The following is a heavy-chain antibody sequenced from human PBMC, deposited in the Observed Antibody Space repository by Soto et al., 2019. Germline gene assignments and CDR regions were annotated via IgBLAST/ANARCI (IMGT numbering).Heavy chain of an antibody. CDR2: IIPILGIA. CDR1: GGTFSSYT. CDR3: ARDKGSGSRGFDY. V-gene: IGHV1-69*08. D-gene: IGHD3-10*01. Sequence: QVQLLQSGAEVKKPGSSVKVSCKASGGTFSSYTISWVRQAPGQGLEWMGRIIPILGIANYAQKFQGRVTITADKSTSTAYMELSSLRSEDTAVYYCARDKGSGSRGFDYWGQGTLVTVSS. J-gene: IGHJ4*02.